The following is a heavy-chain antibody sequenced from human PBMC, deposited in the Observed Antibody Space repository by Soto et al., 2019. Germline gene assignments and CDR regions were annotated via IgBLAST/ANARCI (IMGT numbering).Heavy chain of an antibody. Sequence: AETLTLTGSVSVGSIFSSDWTWSRQPPGKVLEWMGNVYYSGSTNYNPSLKRRITISVDTSKNKFSLNLSSVTAADTAVYYCARVTAASSRFDPWGQGTLVTVSS. CDR3: ARVTAASSRFDP. CDR2: VYYSGST. J-gene: IGHJ5*02. V-gene: IGHV4-59*01. CDR1: VGSIFSSD. D-gene: IGHD2-15*01.